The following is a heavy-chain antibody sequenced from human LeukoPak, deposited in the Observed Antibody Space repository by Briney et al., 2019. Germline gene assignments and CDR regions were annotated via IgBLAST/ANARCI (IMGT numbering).Heavy chain of an antibody. CDR3: ARVRSVGGNPHAFNI. D-gene: IGHD4-23*01. Sequence: GRSLRLSCAASGFTFSSYAMHWVRQAPGKGLEWVAIISFDGSNKYYADSVKGRFTISRDSSKNTLYLQMSSLRAEDTAVYYCARVRSVGGNPHAFNIWGQGTMVTVSS. V-gene: IGHV3-30-3*01. J-gene: IGHJ3*02. CDR2: ISFDGSNK. CDR1: GFTFSSYA.